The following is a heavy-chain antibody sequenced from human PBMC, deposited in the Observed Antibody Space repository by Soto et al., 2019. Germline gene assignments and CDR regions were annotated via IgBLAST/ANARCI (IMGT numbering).Heavy chain of an antibody. D-gene: IGHD3-3*01. Sequence: SETLSLTCTVSGGSISSSSYYWGWIRQPPGKGLEWIGSIYYSGSTYYNPSLKSRVTISVDTSKNQFSLKLSSVTAADTAVYYCASTLRYPLRFTGYWAPGFDYWGHGTLVTVSS. CDR3: ASTLRYPLRFTGYWAPGFDY. CDR1: GGSISSSSYY. J-gene: IGHJ4*01. CDR2: IYYSGST. V-gene: IGHV4-39*01.